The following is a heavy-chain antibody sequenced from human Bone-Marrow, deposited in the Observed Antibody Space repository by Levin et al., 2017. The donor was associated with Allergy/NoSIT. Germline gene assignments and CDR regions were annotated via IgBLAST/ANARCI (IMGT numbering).Heavy chain of an antibody. CDR3: ARDGDYDYVWGSYREYYFDC. CDR2: IKQHGSEK. J-gene: IGHJ4*02. Sequence: GSLRLSCAASGFTFSSYWMSWVRQAPGKGLEWVANIKQHGSEKYYVDSVKGRFTISRDNAKNSLYLQMNSLRAEDTAVYYCARDGDYDYVWGSYREYYFDCWGQGTLVTVSS. CDR1: GFTFSSYW. V-gene: IGHV3-7*04. D-gene: IGHD3-16*02.